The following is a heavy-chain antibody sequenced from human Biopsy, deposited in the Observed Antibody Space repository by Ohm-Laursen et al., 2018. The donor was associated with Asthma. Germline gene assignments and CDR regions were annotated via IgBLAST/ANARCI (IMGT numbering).Heavy chain of an antibody. D-gene: IGHD1-1*01. Sequence: SLRLSCTASGFSFSNFAIHWVRQAPGKGLEWVGVISKDASTQDYADSVKGRFTMARDNSKNTLDLQMNSLREEDTAMYYCVRDGTDDAFDIWGQGTVVSVSS. CDR1: GFSFSNFA. CDR3: VRDGTDDAFDI. CDR2: ISKDASTQ. J-gene: IGHJ3*02. V-gene: IGHV3-30*01.